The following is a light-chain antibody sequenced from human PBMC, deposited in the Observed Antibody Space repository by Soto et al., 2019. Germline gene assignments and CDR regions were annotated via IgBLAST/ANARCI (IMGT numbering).Light chain of an antibody. CDR1: QSISNS. Sequence: DIQMTQSPSSLSASVGDRVTITCRASQSISNSLNWYQQKPGKAPELLIYAASTLHGGVPSGFSGSRSGTDFTLTINNLQPEDFATYCCQQSYSTPLPFGGGTNVDIK. CDR3: QQSYSTPLP. CDR2: AAS. V-gene: IGKV1-39*01. J-gene: IGKJ4*01.